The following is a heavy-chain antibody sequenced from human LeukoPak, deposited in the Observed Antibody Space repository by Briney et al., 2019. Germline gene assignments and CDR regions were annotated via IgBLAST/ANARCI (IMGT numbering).Heavy chain of an antibody. CDR3: ARHVGGSGGINYYGLDV. J-gene: IGHJ6*02. V-gene: IGHV4-59*08. D-gene: IGHD3-10*01. Sequence: SETLSLTCTVSGGSINSYSITTFYWSWIRQPPGQGLEWIGYIYYTGSANYNPSLKSRVTISVDTSKNQFSLKLSSVTAADTAEYYCARHVGGSGGINYYGLDVWGQGTTVTVSS. CDR2: IYYTGSA. CDR1: GGSINSYSITTFY.